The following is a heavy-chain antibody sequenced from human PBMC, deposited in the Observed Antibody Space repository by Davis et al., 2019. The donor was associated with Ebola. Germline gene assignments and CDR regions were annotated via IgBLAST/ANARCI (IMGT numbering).Heavy chain of an antibody. D-gene: IGHD5-18*01. CDR2: IKNEDDGGTV. CDR3: ATHDKYSYGYPLDN. CDR1: GVTFTDTW. Sequence: PGGSLRLSCAVSGVTFTDTWMTWVRQAPGKGLEWVGRIKNEDDGGTVDSAPFVKGRFSISRDDSKRMMYLEMNSLKVEDTAVYYCATHDKYSYGYPLDNWGQGTLVVVSS. V-gene: IGHV3-15*01. J-gene: IGHJ4*02.